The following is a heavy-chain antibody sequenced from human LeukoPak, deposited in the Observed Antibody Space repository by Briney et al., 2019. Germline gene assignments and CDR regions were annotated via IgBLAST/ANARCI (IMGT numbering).Heavy chain of an antibody. D-gene: IGHD3-10*01. CDR1: GYTFTGQY. CDR2: ITPNSGGT. J-gene: IGHJ4*02. CDR3: ASGSGTYSPDY. Sequence: ASVKVSCKASGYTFTGQYLHWVRQGPGQGLEWMGWITPNSGGTNYAQKFQGRVTMTRDTSISTAYMELSRLTSDDTALYYRASGSGTYSPDYWGQGTLVTVSS. V-gene: IGHV1-2*02.